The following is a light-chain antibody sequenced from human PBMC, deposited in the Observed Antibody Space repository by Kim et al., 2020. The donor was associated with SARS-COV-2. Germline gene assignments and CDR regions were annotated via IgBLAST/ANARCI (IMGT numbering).Light chain of an antibody. Sequence: RGTFSCTGSSSNIGRGYDVHWYQLLPGTAPKLLIYGNSHRPSGVPDRFSGSKSGTSASLAIAGLQAEDEADYYCQSYDSSLSGVVFGGGTQLTVL. CDR2: GNS. CDR3: QSYDSSLSGVV. J-gene: IGLJ2*01. CDR1: SSNIGRGYD. V-gene: IGLV1-40*01.